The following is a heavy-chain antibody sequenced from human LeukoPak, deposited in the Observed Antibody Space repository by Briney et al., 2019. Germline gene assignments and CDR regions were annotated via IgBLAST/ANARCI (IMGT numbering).Heavy chain of an antibody. D-gene: IGHD4-17*01. V-gene: IGHV1-2*02. J-gene: IGHJ3*02. Sequence: ASVKVSCKASGYTFTGYYMHWVRQAPGQGLEWMGWINPNSGGTNYAQKFQGRVTMTRDTSISTAYMELSRLRSDDTAVYYCATPFDYAHAFDIWGQGTMVTVSS. CDR2: INPNSGGT. CDR1: GYTFTGYY. CDR3: ATPFDYAHAFDI.